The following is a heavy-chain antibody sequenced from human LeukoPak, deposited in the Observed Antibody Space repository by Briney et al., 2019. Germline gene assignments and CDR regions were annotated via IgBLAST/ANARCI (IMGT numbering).Heavy chain of an antibody. D-gene: IGHD5-24*01. J-gene: IGHJ4*02. V-gene: IGHV1-18*01. CDR3: ARTEEDGFDY. CDR2: ISAYNGNT. Sequence: GASVKVSCKASGYTFSNYGFSWVRQAPGQGLEWIGWISAYNGNTKSVQKLQGRVTMTTDTSTGTAYMELRSLRYDGTAVYYCARTEEDGFDYWGQGTPVTVSS. CDR1: GYTFSNYG.